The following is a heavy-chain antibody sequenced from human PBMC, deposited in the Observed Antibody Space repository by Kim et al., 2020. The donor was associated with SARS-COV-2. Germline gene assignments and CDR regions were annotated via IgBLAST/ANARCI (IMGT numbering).Heavy chain of an antibody. D-gene: IGHD1-26*01. CDR2: IKQDGSEK. V-gene: IGHV3-7*01. CDR3: ASHLALTSQREGFDF. CDR1: GFTFSRYW. Sequence: GGSLRLSCAASGFTFSRYWMSWVRQAPGKGLEWVADIKQDGSEKDYVDSVKGRFTISRDNAGNSLFLQMNSLRAEDTAVYYCASHLALTSQREGFDFWGQGTMVTVSS. J-gene: IGHJ4*02.